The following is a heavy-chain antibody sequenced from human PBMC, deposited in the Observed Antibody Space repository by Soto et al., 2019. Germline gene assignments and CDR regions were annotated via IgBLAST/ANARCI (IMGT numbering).Heavy chain of an antibody. Sequence: GGSLRLSCAASGFTFSSYAMSWVRQAPGKGLEWVSAISGSGGSTYYADSVKGRFTISRDNSKNTLYLQINSLRAEDTAVYYCAKDWKAVAGSPPFDYWGQGTLVTVSS. V-gene: IGHV3-23*01. CDR2: ISGSGGST. CDR1: GFTFSSYA. J-gene: IGHJ4*02. D-gene: IGHD6-19*01. CDR3: AKDWKAVAGSPPFDY.